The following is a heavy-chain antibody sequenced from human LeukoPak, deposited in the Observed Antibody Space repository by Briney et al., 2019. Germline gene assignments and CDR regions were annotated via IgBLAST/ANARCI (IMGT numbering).Heavy chain of an antibody. J-gene: IGHJ5*02. CDR1: GYTFTSYY. D-gene: IGHD6-19*01. CDR2: INPSGGST. Sequence: GASVKVSCKASGYTFTSYYMHWVRQAPGQGLEWMGIINPSGGSTSYAQKFQGRVTMTRDMSTSTVYMELSSLRSEDTAVYYCARGSSSGWPMYNWFDPWGQGTLVTVSS. CDR3: ARGSSSGWPMYNWFDP. V-gene: IGHV1-46*01.